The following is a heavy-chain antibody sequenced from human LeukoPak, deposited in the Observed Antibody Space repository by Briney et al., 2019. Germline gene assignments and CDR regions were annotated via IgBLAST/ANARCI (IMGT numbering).Heavy chain of an antibody. Sequence: GGSLRLSCAASGFIFSDYYINWIRQAPGKGLEWVSYISNSGSTIYFADSVKGRFTISRDNAKNSLYLQLNSLRAEDTAVYYCARSIWPRAAAGTFDYWGQGTLVTVSS. D-gene: IGHD6-13*01. CDR2: ISNSGSTI. V-gene: IGHV3-11*01. CDR1: GFIFSDYY. CDR3: ARSIWPRAAAGTFDY. J-gene: IGHJ4*02.